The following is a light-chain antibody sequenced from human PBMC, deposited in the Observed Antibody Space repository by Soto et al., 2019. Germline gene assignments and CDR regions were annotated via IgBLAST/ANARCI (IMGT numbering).Light chain of an antibody. CDR3: QSYDTSLSGSGV. Sequence: QPVLTQPPSVSGAPGQRVTISCTGGSSNIGAGYDVHWYQQLPGTAPKLLIYGNNNRPSGVPAGFSGSKSGTSAALAITGLQAEDEADYYCQSYDTSLSGSGVFGGGTKLTVL. CDR1: SSNIGAGYD. CDR2: GNN. J-gene: IGLJ3*02. V-gene: IGLV1-40*01.